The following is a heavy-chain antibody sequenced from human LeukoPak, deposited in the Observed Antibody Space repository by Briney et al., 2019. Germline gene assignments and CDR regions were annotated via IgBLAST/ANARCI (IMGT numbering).Heavy chain of an antibody. CDR2: IIPIFGTA. CDR1: GGTFSSYA. D-gene: IGHD3-3*01. V-gene: IGHV1-69*06. Sequence: SVKVSCKASGGTFSSYAISWVRQAPGQGLEWMGGIIPIFGTANYAQKFQGRVTITADKSTSTAYVELSSLRSEDTAVYYCARAYVGDFWWSSWGQGTLVTVSS. J-gene: IGHJ5*02. CDR3: ARAYVGDFWWSS.